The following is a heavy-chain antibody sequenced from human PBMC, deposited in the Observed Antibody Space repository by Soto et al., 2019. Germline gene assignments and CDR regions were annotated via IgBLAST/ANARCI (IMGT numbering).Heavy chain of an antibody. Sequence: EVQLVESGGGLIQPGGSLRLSCAASGFTVSSNYMSWVRQAPGKGLEWVSVIYSGGSTYYADSVKGRLTISRDNSKNTLELQMSSQRAEETAVYYCARDVTAMRLLDSWGQGTLVTVSS. D-gene: IGHD5-18*01. CDR2: IYSGGST. J-gene: IGHJ4*02. CDR3: ARDVTAMRLLDS. CDR1: GFTVSSNY. V-gene: IGHV3-53*01.